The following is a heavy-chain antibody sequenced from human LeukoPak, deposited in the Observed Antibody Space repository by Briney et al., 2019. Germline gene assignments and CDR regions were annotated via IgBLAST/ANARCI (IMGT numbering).Heavy chain of an antibody. CDR1: GGSISNYF. Sequence: SETLSLTCSVSGGSISNYFWTWIRQPPGKGLEWIGYIYSSGSTYYNPSLKSRVTISVDTSKNRFSLKLSTVTAADTAVYYCALEGDSSGYYVLDYWGQGTLVTVSS. CDR3: ALEGDSSGYYVLDY. CDR2: IYSSGST. J-gene: IGHJ4*02. D-gene: IGHD3-22*01. V-gene: IGHV4-59*08.